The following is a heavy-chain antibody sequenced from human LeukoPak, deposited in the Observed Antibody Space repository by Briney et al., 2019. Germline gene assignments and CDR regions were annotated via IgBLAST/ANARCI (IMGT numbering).Heavy chain of an antibody. D-gene: IGHD2-15*01. CDR2: ITPNGGST. CDR1: GYTFTSYY. Sequence: ASVKVSCKASGYTFTSYYMHWVRQAPGQGLEWMGVITPNGGSTIYAQKFQGRVTMTRDASTSTVYMELSSLRSEDTAVYYCARVRSVSVVVAAKNAFDIWGQGTMVTVSS. CDR3: ARVRSVSVVVAAKNAFDI. V-gene: IGHV1-46*01. J-gene: IGHJ3*02.